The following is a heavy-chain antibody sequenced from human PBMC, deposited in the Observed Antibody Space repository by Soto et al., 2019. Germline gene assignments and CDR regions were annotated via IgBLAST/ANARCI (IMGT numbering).Heavy chain of an antibody. CDR2: IVGGSGNT. V-gene: IGHV1-58*01. Sequence: MQLVQSGTEVKKPGTSVKVSCKASGFTVSTSAVQWVRHARGQRAEWMGWIVGGSGNTNYAQNSQERVIITRYIYTSKVYMELSSLRSEDTAVYFCAARRSGLYAMDVWGHGPRVTVSS. J-gene: IGHJ6*02. D-gene: IGHD1-26*01. CDR1: GFTVSTSA. CDR3: AARRSGLYAMDV.